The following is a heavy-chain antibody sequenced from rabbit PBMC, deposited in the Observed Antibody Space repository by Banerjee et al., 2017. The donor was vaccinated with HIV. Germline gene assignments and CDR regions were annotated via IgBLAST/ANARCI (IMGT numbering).Heavy chain of an antibody. CDR2: IYAGSGST. CDR1: GFTFSSNW. D-gene: IGHD6-1*01. V-gene: IGHV1S45*01. CDR3: AREDAGYGAYGYEYHFNL. Sequence: QEQLVESGGGLVQPEGSLTLTCTASGFTFSSNWMSWVRQAPGKGLEWIGCIYAGSGSTWYASWAKGRFTISKTSSTTVTLQMTSLTVADTATYFCAREDAGYGAYGYEYHFNLWGPGTLVTVS. J-gene: IGHJ4*01.